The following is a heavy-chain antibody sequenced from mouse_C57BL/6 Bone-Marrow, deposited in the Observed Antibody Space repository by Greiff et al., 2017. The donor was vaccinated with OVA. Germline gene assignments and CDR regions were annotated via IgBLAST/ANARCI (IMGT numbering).Heavy chain of an antibody. V-gene: IGHV1-63*01. Sequence: VQLVESGAELVRPGTSVKMSCKASGYTFTNYWIGWAKQRPGHGLEWIGDIYPGGGYTNYNEKFKGKATLTADKSSSTAYMQFSSLTSEDSAIYYCARIYYYGSFFDYWGQGTTLTVSS. D-gene: IGHD1-1*01. CDR3: ARIYYYGSFFDY. J-gene: IGHJ2*01. CDR2: IYPGGGYT. CDR1: GYTFTNYW.